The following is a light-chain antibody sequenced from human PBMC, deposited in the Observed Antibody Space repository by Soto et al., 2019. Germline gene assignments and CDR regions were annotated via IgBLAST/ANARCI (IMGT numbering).Light chain of an antibody. Sequence: EIVLTQSPGTLSLSPGERATLSCRASQSVITSFLAWFQQKPGQAPRLLIYGASSRATGIPDRFSGSGSGTDFALTISRLEPEDSAVYYCQQYTMSPPFTFGQGTKLEIK. CDR2: GAS. CDR1: QSVITSF. CDR3: QQYTMSPPFT. V-gene: IGKV3-20*01. J-gene: IGKJ2*01.